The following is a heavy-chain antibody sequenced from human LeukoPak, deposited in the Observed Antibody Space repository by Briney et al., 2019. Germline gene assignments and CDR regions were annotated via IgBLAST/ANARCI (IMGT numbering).Heavy chain of an antibody. D-gene: IGHD2-21*02. J-gene: IGHJ3*02. Sequence: GGSLRLSCAASGFTFSSYAMSWVRQAPGKGLEWVSAISGSGGSTYYADSVKGRFTISRDNAKNSLYLQMNSLRAEDTALYYCAKVVAYCGGDCYSNAFDIWGQGTMVTVSS. CDR3: AKVVAYCGGDCYSNAFDI. CDR2: ISGSGGST. CDR1: GFTFSSYA. V-gene: IGHV3-23*01.